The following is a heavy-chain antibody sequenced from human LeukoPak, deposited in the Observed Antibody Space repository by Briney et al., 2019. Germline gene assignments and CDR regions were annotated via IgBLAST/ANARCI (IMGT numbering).Heavy chain of an antibody. D-gene: IGHD4-17*01. CDR1: GFTVSSNY. Sequence: PGGSLRLSCAASGFTVSSNYMNWVRQAPGQGLEWVSIIYSGGTTYYADSVKGRFTISRDNSKNTLYLQMNSQRAEDTAVYYCARVLWNGDYPRFDYWGQGTLVTVSS. J-gene: IGHJ4*02. CDR3: ARVLWNGDYPRFDY. CDR2: IYSGGTT. V-gene: IGHV3-53*01.